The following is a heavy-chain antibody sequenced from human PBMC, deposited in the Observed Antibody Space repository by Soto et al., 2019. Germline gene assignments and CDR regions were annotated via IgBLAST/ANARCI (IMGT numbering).Heavy chain of an antibody. CDR1: GGSISSGGYS. J-gene: IGHJ5*02. CDR3: ARVRWYGNWFDP. D-gene: IGHD6-13*01. V-gene: IGHV4-30-2*01. Sequence: SETLSLTCAVSGGSISSGGYSWSWIRQPPGKGLEWIGYIYHSGSTYYNPSLKSRVTISVDRSKSQFSLKLSSVTAADTAVYYCARVRWYGNWFDPWGQGTLVTVSS. CDR2: IYHSGST.